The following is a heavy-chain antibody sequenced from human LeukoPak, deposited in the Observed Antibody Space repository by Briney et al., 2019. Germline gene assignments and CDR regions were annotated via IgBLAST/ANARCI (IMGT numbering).Heavy chain of an antibody. D-gene: IGHD3-3*01. V-gene: IGHV4-39*07. CDR3: ARDYFWDQPGVRHYFDY. CDR2: IYYSGST. J-gene: IGHJ4*02. CDR1: GVSISSSSYY. Sequence: SETLSLTCTVSGVSISSSSYYWGWIRQPPGKGLEWIGSIYYSGSTYYNPSLKSRVTISVDTSKNQFSLKLSSVTAADTAVYYCARDYFWDQPGVRHYFDYWGQGTLVTVSS.